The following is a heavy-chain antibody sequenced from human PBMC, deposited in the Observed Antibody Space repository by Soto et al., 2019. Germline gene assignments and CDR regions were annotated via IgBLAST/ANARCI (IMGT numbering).Heavy chain of an antibody. CDR3: ARTSAGGKYYYGMDV. CDR1: GYSFTSYW. D-gene: IGHD6-13*01. V-gene: IGHV5-51*01. CDR2: IYPGDSDT. J-gene: IGHJ6*02. Sequence: GESLKISCKGSGYSFTSYWIGWVRQMPGKGLEWMGIIYPGDSDTRYSPSFQGQVTISADKSISTAYLQWSSLNASDTAMYYCARTSAGGKYYYGMDVWGQGTTVTVSS.